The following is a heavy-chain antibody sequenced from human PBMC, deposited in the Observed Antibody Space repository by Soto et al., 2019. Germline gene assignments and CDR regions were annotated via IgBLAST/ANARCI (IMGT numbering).Heavy chain of an antibody. Sequence: SETLSLTSAVYGGSFSGYYWSWIRQPPGKGLEWIGEINHSGSTNYNPSLKSRVTISVDTSKNQFSLKLSSVTAADTAVYYCARVNYGDYDFDYWGQGTLVTVSS. D-gene: IGHD4-17*01. J-gene: IGHJ4*02. V-gene: IGHV4-34*01. CDR1: GGSFSGYY. CDR3: ARVNYGDYDFDY. CDR2: INHSGST.